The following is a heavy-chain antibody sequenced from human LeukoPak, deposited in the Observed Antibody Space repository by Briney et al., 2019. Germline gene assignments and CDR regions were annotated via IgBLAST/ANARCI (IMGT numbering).Heavy chain of an antibody. Sequence: SVKVSCKASGGTFSSYAISWVRQAPGQGLEWMGRIIPIFGTANYAQKFQGRVTITTDESTSTAYMELSSLRSKDTAVYYCARDYGYNWNYGGGGWFDPWGQGTLVTVSS. V-gene: IGHV1-69*05. J-gene: IGHJ5*02. CDR3: ARDYGYNWNYGGGGWFDP. CDR1: GGTFSSYA. D-gene: IGHD1-7*01. CDR2: IIPIFGTA.